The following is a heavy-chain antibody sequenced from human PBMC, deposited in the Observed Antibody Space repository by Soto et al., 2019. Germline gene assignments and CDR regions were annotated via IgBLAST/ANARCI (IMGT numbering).Heavy chain of an antibody. J-gene: IGHJ6*02. V-gene: IGHV2-5*02. CDR1: GFSLSTSGVG. CDR2: IYWDDDK. Sequence: SGPTLVNPTQTLTLTCTFSGFSLSTSGVGVGWIRQPPGKALEWLALIYWDDDKRYSPSLKSRLTITKDTSKNQVVLTMTNMDPVDTATYYCAHTAWFGELHRFYYYYGMDVWGQGTTVTVSS. D-gene: IGHD3-10*01. CDR3: AHTAWFGELHRFYYYYGMDV.